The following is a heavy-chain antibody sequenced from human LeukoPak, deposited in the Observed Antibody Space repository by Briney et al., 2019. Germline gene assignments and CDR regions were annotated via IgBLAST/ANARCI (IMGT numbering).Heavy chain of an antibody. CDR2: IYYSGST. CDR1: SGSISSSSYY. Sequence: PSETLSLTCTVSSGSISSSSYYWGWIRQPPGQGLEWIGNIYYSGSTYYNPSLKSRVTISVDTSKNQFSLKLSSVTAADTAVYYCARHDASGYYGLYWGQGTLVTVSS. J-gene: IGHJ4*02. V-gene: IGHV4-39*01. CDR3: ARHDASGYYGLY. D-gene: IGHD3-22*01.